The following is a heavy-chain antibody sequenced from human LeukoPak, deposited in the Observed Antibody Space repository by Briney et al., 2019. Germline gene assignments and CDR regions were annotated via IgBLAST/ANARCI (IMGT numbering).Heavy chain of an antibody. CDR1: GGPISSGDYY. CDR2: IYYSGST. CDR3: ARTYSSGAFDI. Sequence: SQTLSLTCTVSGGPISSGDYYWSGIRQPPGKGLEWIGYIYYSGSTYYNPSLKSRVTISVDTSKNQFSLKLRFVTAADTAVYYCARTYSSGAFDIWGQGTMVTVSS. D-gene: IGHD6-25*01. J-gene: IGHJ3*02. V-gene: IGHV4-30-4*01.